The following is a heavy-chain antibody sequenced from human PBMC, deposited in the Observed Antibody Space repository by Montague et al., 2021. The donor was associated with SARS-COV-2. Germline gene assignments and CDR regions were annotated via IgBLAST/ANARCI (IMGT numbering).Heavy chain of an antibody. D-gene: IGHD5-18*01. Sequence: SVKVSCKASGYTFTTYDINWVRQAPGQGLQWMGWMNPSSGDTGFAQDLQGRVTMTRNTSINTAYMELTSLRSEDTAMYFCATQVETALAFDNWGQGTLVSVSS. CDR1: GYTFTTYD. V-gene: IGHV1-8*01. J-gene: IGHJ4*02. CDR2: MNPSSGDT. CDR3: ATQVETALAFDN.